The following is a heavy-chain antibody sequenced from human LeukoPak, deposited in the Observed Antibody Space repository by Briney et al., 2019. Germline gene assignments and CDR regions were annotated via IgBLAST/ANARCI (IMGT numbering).Heavy chain of an antibody. CDR2: IYTSGST. V-gene: IGHV4-4*07. J-gene: IGHJ4*02. D-gene: IGHD3-22*01. CDR1: GGSISTYY. Sequence: SETLSLTCTVSGGSISTYYWSWIRQPAGKGLEWIGRIYTSGSTNYNPSLKSRVTISVDTSKNQFSLKLSSVTAADTAVYYCARLPYYDSSGYYFDYWGQGTLVTVSS. CDR3: ARLPYYDSSGYYFDY.